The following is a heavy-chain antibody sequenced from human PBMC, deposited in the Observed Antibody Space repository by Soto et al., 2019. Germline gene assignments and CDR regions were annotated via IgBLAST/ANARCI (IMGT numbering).Heavy chain of an antibody. CDR1: GGTFSSYT. V-gene: IGHV1-69*08. CDR2: IIPILGIA. CDR3: AREGYCSSTSCYYNRMSWFDP. Sequence: QVQLVQSGAEVKKPGSSVKVSCKASGGTFSSYTISWVRQAPGQGLEWMGRIIPILGIANYAQKFQGRVPITADKSTSPAYMELSSLRSEDTAVYYCAREGYCSSTSCYYNRMSWFDPWGQGTLVTVSS. D-gene: IGHD2-2*01. J-gene: IGHJ5*02.